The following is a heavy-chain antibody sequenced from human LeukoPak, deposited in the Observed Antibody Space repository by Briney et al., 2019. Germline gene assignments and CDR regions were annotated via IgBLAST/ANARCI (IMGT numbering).Heavy chain of an antibody. J-gene: IGHJ4*02. V-gene: IGHV1-2*02. CDR1: GYTFSGYY. Sequence: ASVKVSCKASGYTFSGYYMHWVRQAPGQGLEWMGWINPNSGATKSAQKFQGRVTMTRDTSISTAYMELSSLRSDDTAVYYCATSPRQTTVIRGGVYYWGQGTLVTVSS. CDR2: INPNSGAT. D-gene: IGHD4-11*01. CDR3: ATSPRQTTVIRGGVYY.